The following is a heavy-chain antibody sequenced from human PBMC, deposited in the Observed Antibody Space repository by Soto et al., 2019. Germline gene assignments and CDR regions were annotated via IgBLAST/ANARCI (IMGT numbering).Heavy chain of an antibody. CDR2: IIPIFGTA. CDR3: AGAAGSLDTSGFDP. Sequence: SVKVSCKASGGTFSSYAISWVRQAPGQGLEWMGGIIPIFGTANYAQKFQGRVTITADKSTSTAYMELSSLRSEDTAVYYCAGAAGSLDTSGFDPWGQGTLVTVSS. D-gene: IGHD6-13*01. J-gene: IGHJ5*02. CDR1: GGTFSSYA. V-gene: IGHV1-69*06.